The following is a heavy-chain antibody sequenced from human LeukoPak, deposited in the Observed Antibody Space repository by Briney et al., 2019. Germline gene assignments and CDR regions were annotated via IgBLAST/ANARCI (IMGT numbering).Heavy chain of an antibody. CDR1: GFSFNTYW. J-gene: IGHJ3*01. CDR3: ARKSDGFDV. CDR2: INQDGSET. V-gene: IGHV3-7*01. Sequence: PGGSLKLSCAASGFSFNTYWMSWVRQAPGKGLECVANINQDGSETQYVDSVKGRFTISRDNAENSLHLQVSSLRGEDSGIYYCARKSDGFDVWGQGTMVTVSS.